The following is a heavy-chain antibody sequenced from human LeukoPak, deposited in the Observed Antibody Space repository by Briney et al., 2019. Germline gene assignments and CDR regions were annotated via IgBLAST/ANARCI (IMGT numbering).Heavy chain of an antibody. CDR2: INSDGSTT. J-gene: IGHJ4*02. Sequence: GGSLRLSCVASGFTFRSYWMYWVRQVPGKGLVWVSPINSDGSTTNYADSVKGRFTISRDNAKNTLYLQMDNLRAEDTGVYFCARLPTFYYDSSGYHYDYWGQGTLVTVSS. D-gene: IGHD3-22*01. CDR3: ARLPTFYYDSSGYHYDY. CDR1: GFTFRSYW. V-gene: IGHV3-74*01.